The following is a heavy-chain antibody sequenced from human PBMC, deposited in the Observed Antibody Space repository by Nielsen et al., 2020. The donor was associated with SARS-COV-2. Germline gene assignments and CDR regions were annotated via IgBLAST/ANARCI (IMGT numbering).Heavy chain of an antibody. CDR3: ARVGYSYGVDY. J-gene: IGHJ4*02. CDR2: IWYDGSNK. CDR1: GFTFSSYG. V-gene: IGHV3-33*01. Sequence: GESLKISCAASGFTFSSYGMHWVRQAPGKGLEWVAVIWYDGSNKYYADSVKGRFTISRDNSKNTLYLQMNSLRAEDTAVYYCARVGYSYGVDYWGQGTLVTVSS. D-gene: IGHD5-18*01.